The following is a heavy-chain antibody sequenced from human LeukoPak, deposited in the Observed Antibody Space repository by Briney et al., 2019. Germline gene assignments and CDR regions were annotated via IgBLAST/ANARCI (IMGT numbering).Heavy chain of an antibody. Sequence: ASVWVSSAASGYTLTGSGISWVRHAPGHGSQWMGGIRPRLCTVNYAQKFQGRATITAEETTSTAYMKLSSLRSEDTAVYYISRSVRRRTNQRGNFGYWGQGSPVTVSS. J-gene: IGHJ4*02. CDR3: SRSVRRRTNQRGNFGY. CDR2: IRPRLCTV. D-gene: IGHD3-16*01. CDR1: GYTLTGSG. V-gene: IGHV1-69*13.